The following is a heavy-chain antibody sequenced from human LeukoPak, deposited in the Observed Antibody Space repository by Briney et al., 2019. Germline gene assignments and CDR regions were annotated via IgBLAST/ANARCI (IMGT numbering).Heavy chain of an antibody. V-gene: IGHV1-24*01. CDR1: VYTLSELS. D-gene: IGHD3-16*01. J-gene: IGHJ4*02. CDR2: CDPEDGET. Sequence: ASVKVSRKVCVYTLSELSMQWVRPAPGGGREGVGGCDPEDGETIFLQKFQGGVTMTEETHPETDDIEPSSLRADSTPVYYCATDLGLILDYWGQGTLVTVP. CDR3: ATDLGLILDY.